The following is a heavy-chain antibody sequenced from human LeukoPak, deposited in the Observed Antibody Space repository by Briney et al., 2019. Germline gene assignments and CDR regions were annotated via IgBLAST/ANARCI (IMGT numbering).Heavy chain of an antibody. CDR3: ARDSPGYCSGGSCYGPFDY. J-gene: IGHJ4*02. D-gene: IGHD2-15*01. Sequence: GGSLRLSCAASEFTFSSYDMNWVRQAPGKGLEWVSSISSSGSYIYYADSVKGRFTISRDNAKNSLYLQMNSLRAEDTAVYYCARDSPGYCSGGSCYGPFDYWGQGTLVTASS. CDR2: ISSSGSYI. V-gene: IGHV3-21*01. CDR1: EFTFSSYD.